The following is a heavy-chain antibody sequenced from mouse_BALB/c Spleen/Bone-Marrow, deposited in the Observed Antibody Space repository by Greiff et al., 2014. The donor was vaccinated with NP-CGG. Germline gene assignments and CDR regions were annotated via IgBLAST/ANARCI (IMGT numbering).Heavy chain of an antibody. CDR3: ARDFTTASYWSLDF. Sequence: VQLKESGGGLVQPGGTLRLSCATSGFTFTDYYMSWVRQPPGKALEWVVFIRNKANGYTTEYSASVKGRFTISRDNSQSILYLQMNTLKAEDSATYYCARDFTTASYWSLDFWGSGTTVTVSS. V-gene: IGHV7-3*02. D-gene: IGHD1-1*01. J-gene: IGHJ1*01. CDR2: IRNKANGYTT. CDR1: GFTFTDYY.